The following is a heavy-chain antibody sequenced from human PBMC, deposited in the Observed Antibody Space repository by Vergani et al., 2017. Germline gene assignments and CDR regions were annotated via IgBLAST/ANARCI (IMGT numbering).Heavy chain of an antibody. Sequence: EVQLVQSGAEVKKPGESLRISCKGSGYSFTSYWISWVRQMPGKGLEWMGRIDPSDSYTNYSPSFQGQVTISADKSISTAYLQWSSLKASDTAMYYCARHGGGSYSQDAFDIWGQGTMVTVSS. CDR3: ARHGGGSYSQDAFDI. CDR2: IDPSDSYT. D-gene: IGHD1-26*01. CDR1: GYSFTSYW. V-gene: IGHV5-10-1*03. J-gene: IGHJ3*02.